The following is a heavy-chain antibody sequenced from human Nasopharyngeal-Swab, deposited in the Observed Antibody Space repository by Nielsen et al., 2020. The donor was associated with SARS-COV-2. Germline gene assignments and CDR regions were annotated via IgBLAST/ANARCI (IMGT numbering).Heavy chain of an antibody. Sequence: WARQAPGQRLEWIGWIVVGSGNTNYAQKFQERVTITRDMSTSTAYMELSSLRSEDTAVYYSETDSSGYHDAFDIWGQGTMVTVSS. V-gene: IGHV1-58*01. CDR2: IVVGSGNT. D-gene: IGHD3-22*01. J-gene: IGHJ3*02. CDR3: ETDSSGYHDAFDI.